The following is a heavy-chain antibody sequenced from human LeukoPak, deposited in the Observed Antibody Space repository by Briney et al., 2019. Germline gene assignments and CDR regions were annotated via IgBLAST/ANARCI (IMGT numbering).Heavy chain of an antibody. Sequence: AETLSLTCTVSGASVSSGSYYWSWIRQPPGKGLEWIGYMYYSGSTNYNPSLKSPVTISVDTSKNQFSLKLSSVTAADTAVYYCARFPPGIAVAGHNDYWGQGTLVIVSS. J-gene: IGHJ4*02. CDR2: MYYSGST. V-gene: IGHV4-61*01. CDR3: ARFPPGIAVAGHNDY. D-gene: IGHD6-19*01. CDR1: GASVSSGSYY.